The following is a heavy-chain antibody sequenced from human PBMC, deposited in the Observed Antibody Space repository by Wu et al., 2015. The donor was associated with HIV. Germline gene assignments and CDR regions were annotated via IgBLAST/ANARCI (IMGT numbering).Heavy chain of an antibody. CDR1: GGTFSSYA. J-gene: IGHJ4*02. D-gene: IGHD3-16*01. V-gene: IGHV1-69*12. CDR3: ARDDVLGTSFDY. Sequence: QVQLVQSGPEVKKPGSSVRVSCKASGGTFSSYAFSWVRQAPGQGLEWMGGIIPISGTADYAQKFQGRVTITADESTSTGYMELNSLNSDDTAVYYCARDDVLGTSFDYWGQGTLVTVSS. CDR2: IIPISGTA.